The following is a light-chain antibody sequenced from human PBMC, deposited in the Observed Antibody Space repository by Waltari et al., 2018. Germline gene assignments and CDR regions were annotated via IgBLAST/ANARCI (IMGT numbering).Light chain of an antibody. CDR3: CSYAGTITPWV. J-gene: IGLJ3*02. CDR2: EVN. V-gene: IGLV2-23*02. CDR1: RSYIGSYSL. Sequence: QSALTQSASVSGSPGPSITISCIGTRSYIGSYSLFSWYQQHPGKAPKLIIYEVNNRPSGVSNRFSGSKSGNTASLTISGLQAEDEADYYCCSYAGTITPWVFGGGTKLTVL.